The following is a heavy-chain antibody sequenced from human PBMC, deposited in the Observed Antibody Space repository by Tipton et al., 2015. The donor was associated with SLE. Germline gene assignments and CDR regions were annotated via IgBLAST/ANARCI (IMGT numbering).Heavy chain of an antibody. Sequence: TLSLTCAVSGGSISSGGYYWSWIRQPPGKGLEWIGYIYYSGSTYYNPSLKSRVTISVDTSKNQFSLSLSSLTAADTAVYYCARAAGYYSSFFQHWGQGTLVTVS. V-gene: IGHV4-30-4*08. J-gene: IGHJ1*01. D-gene: IGHD3-9*01. CDR3: ARAAGYYSSFFQH. CDR1: GGSISSGGYY. CDR2: IYYSGST.